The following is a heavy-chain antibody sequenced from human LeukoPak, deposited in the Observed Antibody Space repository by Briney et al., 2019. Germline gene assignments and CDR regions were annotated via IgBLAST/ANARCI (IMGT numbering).Heavy chain of an antibody. V-gene: IGHV3-30*04. D-gene: IGHD6-13*01. J-gene: IGHJ3*01. CDR2: ISYDESNK. Sequence: GRSLGLSCAASGFTFSTYPMYWVRQAPGKGLEWVAVISYDESNKYYADSVKGRFTVSRDNSKNTLSLQMNSLRVEDTAVYYCVRVRDSSNWYVFDVWGQGTMVTVSS. CDR1: GFTFSTYP. CDR3: VRVRDSSNWYVFDV.